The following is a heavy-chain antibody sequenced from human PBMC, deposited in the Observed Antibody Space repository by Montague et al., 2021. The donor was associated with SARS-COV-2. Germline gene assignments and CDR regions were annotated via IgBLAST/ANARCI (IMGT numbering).Heavy chain of an antibody. V-gene: IGHV4-39*01. CDR2: IYYSGST. CDR1: GGSISSSSYY. Sequence: SETRSLTCTVSGGSISSSSYYWGWIRQPPGKGLEWIGSIYYSGSTYYNPSLKSRVTISVDTSKNQFSLKLSSVTAADTAVYYCARRPPITIFGVFIIEAWFDPWGQGTLVTVSS. CDR3: ARRPPITIFGVFIIEAWFDP. D-gene: IGHD3-3*01. J-gene: IGHJ5*02.